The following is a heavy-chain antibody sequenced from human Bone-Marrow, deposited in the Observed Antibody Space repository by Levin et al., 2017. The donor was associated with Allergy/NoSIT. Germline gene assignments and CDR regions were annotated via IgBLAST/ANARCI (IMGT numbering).Heavy chain of an antibody. V-gene: IGHV3-21*01. J-gene: IGHJ3*02. Sequence: PGGSLRLSCAASGFTFSSYSMNWVRQAPGKGLEWVSSISSSSSYIYYADSVKGRFTISRDNAKNSLYLQMNSLRAEDTAVYYCARDYGYSYGFSRRSFFGAFDIWGQGTMVTVSS. CDR2: ISSSSSYI. CDR3: ARDYGYSYGFSRRSFFGAFDI. CDR1: GFTFSSYS. D-gene: IGHD5-18*01.